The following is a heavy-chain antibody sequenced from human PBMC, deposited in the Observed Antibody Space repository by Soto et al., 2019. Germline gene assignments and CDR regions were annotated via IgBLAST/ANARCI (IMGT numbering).Heavy chain of an antibody. CDR1: GFSFSSYG. CDR2: ISYDGTDE. Sequence: QVQLVESGGGVVQPGRSLRLSCAASGFSFSSYGMHWVRQAPGKGLEWVAMISYDGTDEYYADSVKDRFSISRDSSKNALSLQMYGLRAEETAVCFWAEDESDCNDRFDYWGQGTLFTVS. J-gene: IGHJ4*02. CDR3: AEDESDCNDRFDY. V-gene: IGHV3-30*18. D-gene: IGHD1-1*01.